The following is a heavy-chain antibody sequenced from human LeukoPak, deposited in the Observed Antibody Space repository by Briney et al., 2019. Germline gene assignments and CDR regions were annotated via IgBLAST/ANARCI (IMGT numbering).Heavy chain of an antibody. CDR2: ISYDGSNK. CDR3: ASPYSYGPFDY. CDR1: GFTFSSYA. D-gene: IGHD5-18*01. Sequence: GGSLRLSCAASGFTFSSYAMHWVRQAPGKELEWVAVISYDGSNKYYADSVKGRFTISRDNSKNTLYLQMNSLRAEDTAVYYCASPYSYGPFDYWGQGTLVTVSS. J-gene: IGHJ4*02. V-gene: IGHV3-30*04.